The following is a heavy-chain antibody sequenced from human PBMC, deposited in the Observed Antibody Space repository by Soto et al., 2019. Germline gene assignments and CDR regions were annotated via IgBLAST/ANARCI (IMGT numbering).Heavy chain of an antibody. CDR2: IIPIFGTA. Sequence: QVQLVQSGAEVKKPGSSVKVSCKASGGTFSSYAISWVRQAPGQGLEWMGGIIPIFGTANYAQKFQGRVTIXVDXSXNTAYMELSSLRSEDTAVYYCAGTHVRQVEVGYFDYWGQGTLVTVSS. J-gene: IGHJ4*02. CDR1: GGTFSSYA. CDR3: AGTHVRQVEVGYFDY. V-gene: IGHV1-69*12. D-gene: IGHD2-15*01.